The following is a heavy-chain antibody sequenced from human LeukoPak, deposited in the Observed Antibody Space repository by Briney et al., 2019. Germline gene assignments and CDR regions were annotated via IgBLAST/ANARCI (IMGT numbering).Heavy chain of an antibody. Sequence: GASVKVSCKASGGTFSSYAISWVRQAPGQGLEWMGRIIPIIGIANYAQKFQGRVTITADKSTSTDYMELSSLRSEDTAVYYCAVVIAAAAPFDYWGQGTLVTVSS. CDR3: AVVIAAAAPFDY. V-gene: IGHV1-69*04. CDR2: IIPIIGIA. D-gene: IGHD6-13*01. J-gene: IGHJ4*02. CDR1: GGTFSSYA.